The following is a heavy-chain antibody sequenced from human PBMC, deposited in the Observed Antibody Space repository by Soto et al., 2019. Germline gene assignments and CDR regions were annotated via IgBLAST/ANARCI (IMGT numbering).Heavy chain of an antibody. CDR3: AKFGFMTTVPEVDY. J-gene: IGHJ4*02. D-gene: IGHD4-17*01. CDR1: GFTFSSYA. Sequence: GGSLRLSCAASGFTFSSYAMSWVRQAPGKGLEWVSAIRGSGGSTYYADSVKGRFTISRDNSKNTLYLQMNSLRAEDTAVYYCAKFGFMTTVPEVDYWGQGTLVTVSS. V-gene: IGHV3-23*01. CDR2: IRGSGGST.